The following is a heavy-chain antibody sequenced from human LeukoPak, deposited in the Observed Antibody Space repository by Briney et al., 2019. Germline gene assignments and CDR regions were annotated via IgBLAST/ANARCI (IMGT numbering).Heavy chain of an antibody. D-gene: IGHD3-16*01. V-gene: IGHV3-23*01. CDR2: ISGSGGST. J-gene: IGHJ4*02. CDR3: AKFEFGF. Sequence: PGGSLRLSCAVSGVTFSSYVMSGVRQAPGKGLEWVSAISGSGGSTYYADSVKGRFTISRDNSKNTLYLQMDEDTAVYYCAKFEFGFWGQGVLVTVSS. CDR1: GVTFSSYV.